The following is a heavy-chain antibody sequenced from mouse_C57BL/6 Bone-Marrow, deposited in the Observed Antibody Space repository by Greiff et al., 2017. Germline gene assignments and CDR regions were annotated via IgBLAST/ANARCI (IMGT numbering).Heavy chain of an antibody. CDR1: GYTFTDYN. CDR3: ARDYGSSYYWYFDV. V-gene: IGHV1-18*01. Sequence: VQLQQSGPELVKPGASVKIPCKASGYTFTDYNMDWVKQSHGKSLEWIGDINPNTGGTIYNQKFKGKATLTVDKSSSTAYMELRSLTSEDTAVYYCARDYGSSYYWYFDVWGTGTTVTVSS. D-gene: IGHD1-1*01. CDR2: INPNTGGT. J-gene: IGHJ1*03.